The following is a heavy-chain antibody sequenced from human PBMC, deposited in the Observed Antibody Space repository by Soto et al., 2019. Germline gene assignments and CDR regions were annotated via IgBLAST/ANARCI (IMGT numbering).Heavy chain of an antibody. V-gene: IGHV3-23*01. CDR2: ISGSGGRT. CDR1: GFTFSSYA. Sequence: GGSRRLSCAASGFTFSSYAMRWVRQAPGKGLEWVSAISGSGGRTYYADSVEGRFTISRDTSKNTLYLQMNSLRAEDTAVYYCAKEGYCSSTSCYRSPFDYWGQGTLVTVSS. D-gene: IGHD2-2*01. J-gene: IGHJ4*02. CDR3: AKEGYCSSTSCYRSPFDY.